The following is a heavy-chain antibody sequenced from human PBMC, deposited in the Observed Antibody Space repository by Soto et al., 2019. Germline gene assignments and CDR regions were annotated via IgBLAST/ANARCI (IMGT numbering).Heavy chain of an antibody. D-gene: IGHD4-17*01. Sequence: GSLRLSCAASGFTFSSYSMNWVRQAPGKGLEWVSYISSSSSTIYYADSLKGRFTISRDNDKNSLYLQMDSLRAEDTAVYYCARFPHGDYFDYWGQGTLVTVSS. CDR1: GFTFSSYS. V-gene: IGHV3-48*01. CDR2: ISSSSSTI. J-gene: IGHJ4*02. CDR3: ARFPHGDYFDY.